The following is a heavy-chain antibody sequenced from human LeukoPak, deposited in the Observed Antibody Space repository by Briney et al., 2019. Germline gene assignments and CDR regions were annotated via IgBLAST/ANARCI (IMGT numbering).Heavy chain of an antibody. Sequence: PSETLSLTCTVSGGSISSSIYYWAWVRQPPGKGLEWIGTVFYNGATQYSPSLRSRVTISIDTSTNQFSLKLTSVTAADTALYYCAREITLTGYKYGLGFNYWGQGTLVTVSS. CDR1: GGSISSSIYY. D-gene: IGHD2-15*01. J-gene: IGHJ4*02. V-gene: IGHV4-39*07. CDR2: VFYNGAT. CDR3: AREITLTGYKYGLGFNY.